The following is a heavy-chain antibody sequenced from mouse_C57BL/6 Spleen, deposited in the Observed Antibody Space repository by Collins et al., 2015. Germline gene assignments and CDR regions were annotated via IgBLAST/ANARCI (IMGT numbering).Heavy chain of an antibody. J-gene: IGHJ3*01. D-gene: IGHD2-3*01. CDR2: IYPGNSDT. CDR1: GYTFTSYW. Sequence: EVQLQQSGTVLARPGASVKMSCKASGYTFTSYWMHWVKQRPGQGLEWIGAIYPGNSDTSYNQKFKGKAKLTAVTSTSTAYMELSSLTNEDSAVYYCTRGDVPDGYYTWFAYWGQGTLVTVSA. CDR3: TRGDVPDGYYTWFAY. V-gene: IGHV1-5*01.